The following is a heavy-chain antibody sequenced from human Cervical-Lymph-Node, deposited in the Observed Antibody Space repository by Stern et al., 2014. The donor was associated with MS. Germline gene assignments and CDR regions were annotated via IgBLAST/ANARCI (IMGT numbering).Heavy chain of an antibody. CDR1: GFTFSTYA. V-gene: IGHV3-30-3*01. Sequence: QVQLVESGGGVVQPGRSLSLSCAASGFTFSTYAMHWVRQAPGKGLEWVAFVSYDGTQRNSTDSVKARFTISRDNSKNTLYLHMNSLRDEDTAVYFCARGGRGVGLEYWGQGALVTVSS. CDR2: VSYDGTQR. D-gene: IGHD3-10*01. CDR3: ARGGRGVGLEY. J-gene: IGHJ4*02.